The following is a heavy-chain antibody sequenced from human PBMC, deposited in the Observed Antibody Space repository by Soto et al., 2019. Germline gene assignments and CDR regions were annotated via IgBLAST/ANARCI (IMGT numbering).Heavy chain of an antibody. CDR3: ASHNENYHYYAMDV. D-gene: IGHD2-8*01. V-gene: IGHV5-10-1*01. CDR1: GYTTNSHW. Sequence: GESLKISCKGSGYTTNSHWISWVRQMPGKGLEWMGRIDPSDSHTTYSPSFQGHVTLSADKSISTAYLRWSRLKASDTAIYYCASHNENYHYYAMDVWGQGTTVTVSS. J-gene: IGHJ6*02. CDR2: IDPSDSHT.